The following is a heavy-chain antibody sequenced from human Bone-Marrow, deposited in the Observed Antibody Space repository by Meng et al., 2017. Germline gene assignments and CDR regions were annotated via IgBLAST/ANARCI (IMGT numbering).Heavy chain of an antibody. CDR3: ASGYCSGGSCQVGWFDP. J-gene: IGHJ5*02. Sequence: QGELEPWGAGLLKPSETLSSPCAVDGGSFSGYYWSWIRQPPGKGVEWIGEINHSGSTNYNPSLQSRVTISVDTSKNQFSLKLSSVTAADTAVYYCASGYCSGGSCQVGWFDPWGQGTLVTVSS. CDR1: GGSFSGYY. CDR2: INHSGST. V-gene: IGHV4-34*01. D-gene: IGHD2-15*01.